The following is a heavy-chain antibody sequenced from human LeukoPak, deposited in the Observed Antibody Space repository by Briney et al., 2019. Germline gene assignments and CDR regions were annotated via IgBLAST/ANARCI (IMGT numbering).Heavy chain of an antibody. Sequence: SETLSLTCTVSGGSISGFHWSWIRQPPGKGLEWIGGVYYSGSTYYNPSLKSRVTISVETSKNQFSLELGSVTAADTAVYYCARHAIDIIVRVDYWGQGTLVTVSS. D-gene: IGHD2-15*01. J-gene: IGHJ4*02. CDR3: ARHAIDIIVRVDY. CDR2: VYYSGST. V-gene: IGHV4-39*01. CDR1: GGSISGFH.